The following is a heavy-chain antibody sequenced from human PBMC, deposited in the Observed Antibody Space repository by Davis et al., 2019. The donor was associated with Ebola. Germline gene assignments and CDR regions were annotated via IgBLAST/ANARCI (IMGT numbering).Heavy chain of an antibody. Sequence: GESLKISCAASGFTFSSYSMNWVRQAPGKGLEWVSSISSSSSYIYYADSVKGRFTISRDNAKNSLYLQMNSLRAEDTAVYYCARGSVVIVAAAGTTNWFDPWGQGTLVTVSS. D-gene: IGHD6-13*01. J-gene: IGHJ5*02. CDR3: ARGSVVIVAAAGTTNWFDP. CDR1: GFTFSSYS. CDR2: ISSSSSYI. V-gene: IGHV3-21*01.